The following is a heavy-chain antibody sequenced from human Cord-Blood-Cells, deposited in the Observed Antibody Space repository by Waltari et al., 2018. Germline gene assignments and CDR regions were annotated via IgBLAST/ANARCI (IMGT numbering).Heavy chain of an antibody. Sequence: GTFSSYAISWVRQAPGQGLEWMGGIIPIFGTANYAQKFQGRVTITADESTSTAYMELSSLRSEDTAVYYCARGRGYDILTGYCPYFDYWGQGTLVTVSS. V-gene: IGHV1-69*01. D-gene: IGHD3-9*01. CDR1: GTFSSYA. CDR3: ARGRGYDILTGYCPYFDY. CDR2: IIPIFGTA. J-gene: IGHJ4*02.